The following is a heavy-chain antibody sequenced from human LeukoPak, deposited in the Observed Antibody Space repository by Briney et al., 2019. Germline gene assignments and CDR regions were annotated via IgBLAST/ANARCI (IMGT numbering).Heavy chain of an antibody. Sequence: SVKVSCEASGGTFSSDAISWVRQAPGQGLEWMGRIIPILGIANYAQKFQGRVTITADKSTSTAYMELSSLRSEDTAVYYCARERFGYGDAFDIWGQGTMVTVSS. CDR2: IIPILGIA. CDR1: GGTFSSDA. D-gene: IGHD3-10*01. J-gene: IGHJ3*02. CDR3: ARERFGYGDAFDI. V-gene: IGHV1-69*04.